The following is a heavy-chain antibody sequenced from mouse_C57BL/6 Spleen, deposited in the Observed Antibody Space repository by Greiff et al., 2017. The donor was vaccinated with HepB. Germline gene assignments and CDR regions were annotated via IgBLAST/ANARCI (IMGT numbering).Heavy chain of an antibody. CDR2: ISSGGDYI. V-gene: IGHV5-9-1*02. CDR1: GFNFSSYA. D-gene: IGHD2-5*01. J-gene: IGHJ3*01. CDR3: TRGGYSNYRFSY. Sequence: EVHLVESGEGLVKPGGSLKLSCAASGFNFSSYAMSWVRQTPEKRLEWVAYISSGGDYIYYADTVKGRFTISRDNARNTLYLQMISLKSEDTAMYYCTRGGYSNYRFSYWGQGTLVTVSA.